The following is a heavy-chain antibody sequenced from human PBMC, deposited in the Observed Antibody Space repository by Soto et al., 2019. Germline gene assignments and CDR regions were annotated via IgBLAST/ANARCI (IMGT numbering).Heavy chain of an antibody. CDR2: ISGSGGST. CDR1: GFTFSSYA. CDR3: AKTSSSGGDYDYYYGMDV. Sequence: EVQLLESGGGLVQPGGSLRLSCAASGFTFSSYAMSWVRQAPGKGLEWVSAISGSGGSTYYADSVKGRFTISRDNSKNTLYLQMNSLRAEDTAVYYCAKTSSSGGDYDYYYGMDVWGQGTTVTVSS. J-gene: IGHJ6*02. D-gene: IGHD2-21*02. V-gene: IGHV3-23*01.